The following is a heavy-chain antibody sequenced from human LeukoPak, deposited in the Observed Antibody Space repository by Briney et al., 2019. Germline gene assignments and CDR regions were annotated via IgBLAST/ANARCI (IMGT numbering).Heavy chain of an antibody. D-gene: IGHD3-9*01. Sequence: GGSLRLSCAASGFTFSSYGMHWVRQAPGKGLEWVAVISYDGSNKYYADSVKGRFTISRDNSKNTLYLQMNSLRAEDTAVYYCAREDDVLADNAFDIRGQGTMVTVSS. CDR3: AREDDVLADNAFDI. V-gene: IGHV3-30*03. CDR1: GFTFSSYG. J-gene: IGHJ3*02. CDR2: ISYDGSNK.